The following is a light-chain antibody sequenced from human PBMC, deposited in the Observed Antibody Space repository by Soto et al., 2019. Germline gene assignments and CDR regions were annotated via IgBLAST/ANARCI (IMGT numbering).Light chain of an antibody. CDR3: QQYDSHSRP. Sequence: ESHMAQARCTRSGSVGDRITITCRASHTISSWLAWYQQKPGKAPQLLIYLASSLESGVPATFRGSRSATEFTLSSSSLQPYDFASYCGQQYDSHSRPFG. CDR2: LAS. CDR1: HTISSW. J-gene: IGKJ2*01. V-gene: IGKV1-5*03.